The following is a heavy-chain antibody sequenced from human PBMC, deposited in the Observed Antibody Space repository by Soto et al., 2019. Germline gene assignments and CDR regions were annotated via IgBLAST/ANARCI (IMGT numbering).Heavy chain of an antibody. J-gene: IGHJ4*02. CDR3: ARPPPGQAPLYPPRLDF. Sequence: SETLSLTCTVSGDSISSGGYYWGWVRQPPGRGLEWIAGLYYTGSNFYNPSLKNRVSISVDTSKNQFSLNVYSVTAADPAVYYCARPPPGQAPLYPPRLDFWGQGVKVTVSS. CDR2: LYYTGSN. D-gene: IGHD2-2*02. CDR1: GDSISSGGYY. V-gene: IGHV4-39*01.